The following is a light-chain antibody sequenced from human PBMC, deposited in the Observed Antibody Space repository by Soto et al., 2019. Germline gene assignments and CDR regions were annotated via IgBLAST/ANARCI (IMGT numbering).Light chain of an antibody. J-gene: IGLJ1*01. V-gene: IGLV2-8*01. CDR3: SSYASNTILFV. CDR1: NIDVGGYNY. Sequence: QSALAQPPSASGSPGQSVTISCTGTNIDVGGYNYVAWYQQHPGTAPKVIIYEVTKRPSGVPDRFIGSKSGNTASLTISGLQAEDEADYFCSSYASNTILFVFGTGTKAPS. CDR2: EVT.